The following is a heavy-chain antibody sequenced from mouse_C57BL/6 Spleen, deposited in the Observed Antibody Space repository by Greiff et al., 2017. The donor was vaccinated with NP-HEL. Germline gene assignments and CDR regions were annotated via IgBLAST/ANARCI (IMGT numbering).Heavy chain of an antibody. CDR2: IHPNSGST. Sequence: QVQLQQPGAELVKPGASVKLSCKASGYTFTSYWMHWVKQRPGQGLGWIGMIHPNSGSTNYNEKFKSKATLTVDKSSSTAYMQLSSLTSEDSAVYYCARRPGSSPYAMDYWGQGTSVTVSS. CDR1: GYTFTSYW. CDR3: ARRPGSSPYAMDY. J-gene: IGHJ4*01. V-gene: IGHV1-64*01. D-gene: IGHD1-1*01.